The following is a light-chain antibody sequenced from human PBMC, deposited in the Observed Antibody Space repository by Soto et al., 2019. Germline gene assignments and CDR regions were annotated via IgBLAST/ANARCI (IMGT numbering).Light chain of an antibody. CDR1: SSDVGGYNY. Sequence: QSALTQPASVSGSPGQSITISCTGTSSDVGGYNYVSWYQQHPGKAPKFMIYDVSNRPSGVSNRFSGSKSGNTASLTISGPQAEDVADYYCSSYTTSNTRQIVFGTGTKLTVL. CDR3: SSYTTSNTRQIV. V-gene: IGLV2-14*01. J-gene: IGLJ1*01. CDR2: DVS.